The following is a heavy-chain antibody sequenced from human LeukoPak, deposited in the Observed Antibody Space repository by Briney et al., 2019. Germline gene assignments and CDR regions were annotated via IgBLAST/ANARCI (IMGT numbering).Heavy chain of an antibody. V-gene: IGHV4-38-2*01. CDR2: FHYSGST. CDR3: ASLVVVVVTASEIDY. D-gene: IGHD2-21*02. CDR1: GFTFSDYY. Sequence: GSLRLSCAASGFTFSDYYMHWIRQAPGKGLEWIGSFHYSGSTYYNPSLKSRVTISGDTSKNQFSLKLRSVTAADTAVYYCASLVVVVVTASEIDYWGQGTLVTVSS. J-gene: IGHJ4*02.